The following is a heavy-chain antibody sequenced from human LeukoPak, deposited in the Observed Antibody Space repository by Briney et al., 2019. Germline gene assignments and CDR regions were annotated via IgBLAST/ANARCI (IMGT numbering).Heavy chain of an antibody. V-gene: IGHV3-21*01. CDR2: ISSSTTYI. D-gene: IGHD2-21*01. CDR3: ARESVIRGLNHYYYYMDV. J-gene: IGHJ6*03. Sequence: GGSLRLSCAASGFTLRRYTMNWVRQAPGKGLEWVSSISSSTTYIYYADSVKGRFTISRDNAKNSLYLQMNSLRAEDTAVYYCARESVIRGLNHYYYYMDVWGKGTTVTVSS. CDR1: GFTLRRYT.